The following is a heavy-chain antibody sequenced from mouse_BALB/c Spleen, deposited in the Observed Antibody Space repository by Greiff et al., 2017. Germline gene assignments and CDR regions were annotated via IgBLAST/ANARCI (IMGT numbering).Heavy chain of an antibody. V-gene: IGHV3-2*02. CDR3: ARRRFYGYDEYFDV. CDR2: ISYSGST. J-gene: IGHJ1*01. Sequence: EVQLVESGPGLVKPSQSLSLTCTVTGYSITSDYAWNWIRQFPGNKLEWMGYISYSGSTSYNPSLKSRISITRDTSKNQFFLQLNSVTTEDTATYYCARRRFYGYDEYFDVWGAGTTVTVSS. CDR1: GYSITSDYA. D-gene: IGHD2-2*01.